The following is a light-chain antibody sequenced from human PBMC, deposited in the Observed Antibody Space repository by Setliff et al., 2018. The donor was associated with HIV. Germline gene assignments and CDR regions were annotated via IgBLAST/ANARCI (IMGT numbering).Light chain of an antibody. CDR3: AAWDDSLNGWV. CDR2: SNN. J-gene: IGLJ3*02. CDR1: SSNIGSNP. Sequence: QSVLTQPPSASGTPGQRVTISCSGSSSNIGSNPVNWYQLLPATAPKLLIYSNNQRPSGVPDRFSGSKSGTSASLAISGLQSEGEADYYCAAWDDSLNGWVFGGGTK. V-gene: IGLV1-44*01.